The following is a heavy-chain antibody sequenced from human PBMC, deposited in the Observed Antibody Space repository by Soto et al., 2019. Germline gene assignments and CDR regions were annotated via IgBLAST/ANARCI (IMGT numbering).Heavy chain of an antibody. D-gene: IGHD2-15*01. CDR3: APLSVSLSGPYGINV. J-gene: IGHJ6*02. V-gene: IGHV4-39*01. CDR1: GYSVSSSDYY. CDR2: MLYSGLT. Sequence: NPSETLSLTCSVSGYSVSSSDYYWAWIRQPPGKGLEWIGSMLYSGLTYYNPSLKSRVTLSVDTSKNQFSVRLNSVTASDTAVYYCAPLSVSLSGPYGINVWGQGTTVTVSS.